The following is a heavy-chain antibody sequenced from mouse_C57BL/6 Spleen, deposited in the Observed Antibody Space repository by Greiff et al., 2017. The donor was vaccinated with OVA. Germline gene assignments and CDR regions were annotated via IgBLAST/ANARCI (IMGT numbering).Heavy chain of an antibody. D-gene: IGHD1-1*01. V-gene: IGHV1-50*01. CDR3: ARWITTVVADFDY. CDR1: GYTFTSYW. CDR2: IDPSDSYT. Sequence: VQLQQPGAELVKPGASVKLSCKASGYTFTSYWMQWVKQRPGQGLEWIGEIDPSDSYTNYNQKFKGKATLTVDTSSSTAYMQLSSLTSEDSAVYYCARWITTVVADFDYWGQGTTLTVSS. J-gene: IGHJ2*01.